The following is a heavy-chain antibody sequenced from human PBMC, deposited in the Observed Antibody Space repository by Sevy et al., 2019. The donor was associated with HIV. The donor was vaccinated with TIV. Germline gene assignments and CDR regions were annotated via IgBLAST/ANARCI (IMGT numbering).Heavy chain of an antibody. CDR2: ISYDGSNK. D-gene: IGHD3-10*01. J-gene: IGHJ6*02. Sequence: GGSLRLSCAASGFTFSSYAMHWVRQAPGKGLEWVAVISYDGSNKYYADSVKGRFTFSRDNSKNTLYLQMNSLRAEDTALYYCAGEEAGELFLEYYYYYGMDVWGQGTTVTVSS. CDR3: AGEEAGELFLEYYYYYGMDV. CDR1: GFTFSSYA. V-gene: IGHV3-30-3*01.